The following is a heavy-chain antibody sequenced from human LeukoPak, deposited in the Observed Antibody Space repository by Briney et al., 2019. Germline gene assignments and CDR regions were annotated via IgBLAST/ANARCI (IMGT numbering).Heavy chain of an antibody. D-gene: IGHD5-18*01. CDR3: ASLHPGGAAIDAFDI. J-gene: IGHJ3*02. CDR1: GYSFSSKW. V-gene: IGHV5-51*01. Sequence: GESLKISCKGSGYSFSSKWIAWVRQMPGKGLEWMGIIYPGDSDTRYSPSFQGQVTISADKSISTAYLQWSSLKASDTAMYYCASLHPGGAAIDAFDIWGQGTMVTVSS. CDR2: IYPGDSDT.